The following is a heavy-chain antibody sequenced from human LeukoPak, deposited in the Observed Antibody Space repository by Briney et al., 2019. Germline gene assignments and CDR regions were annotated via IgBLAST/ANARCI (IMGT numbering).Heavy chain of an antibody. V-gene: IGHV1-2*02. CDR2: INPNSGGT. D-gene: IGHD2-2*01. J-gene: IGHJ4*02. CDR1: GYTFTGYY. CDR3: ARADIVVVPAASSPDY. Sequence: GASVKVSCKASGYTFTGYYMHWVRQAPGQGLEWMGWINPNSGGTNYAQKFQGRVTMTRDTPISTAYMELSRLRSDDTAVYYCARADIVVVPAASSPDYWGQGTLVTVSS.